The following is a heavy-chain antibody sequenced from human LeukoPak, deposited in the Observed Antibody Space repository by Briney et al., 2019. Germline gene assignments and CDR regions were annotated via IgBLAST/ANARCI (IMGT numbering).Heavy chain of an antibody. CDR3: ARELNYDSSGYYFDY. CDR2: INPNSGGT. D-gene: IGHD3-22*01. V-gene: IGHV1-2*02. CDR1: GYTFTGYY. J-gene: IGHJ4*02. Sequence: ASVTVSCKASGYTFTGYYMYWVRQAPGQGLEWMGWINPNSGGTNYAQKFQGRVTMTRDTSISTAYMELSRLRSDDTAVYYCARELNYDSSGYYFDYWGQGTLVTVSS.